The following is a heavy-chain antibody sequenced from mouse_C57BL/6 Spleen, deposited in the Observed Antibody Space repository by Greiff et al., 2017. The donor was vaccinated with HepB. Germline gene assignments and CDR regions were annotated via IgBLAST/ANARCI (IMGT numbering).Heavy chain of an antibody. V-gene: IGHV3-1*01. CDR3: ARGSSYLYYFDY. D-gene: IGHD1-1*01. CDR2: ISYSGST. J-gene: IGHJ2*01. Sequence: VQLKESGPGMVKPSQSLSLTCTVTGYSITSGYDWHWIRHFPGNKLEWMGYISYSGSTNYNPSLKSRISITHDTSKNHFFLKLNSVTTEDTATYYCARGSSYLYYFDYWGQGTTLTVSS. CDR1: GYSITSGYD.